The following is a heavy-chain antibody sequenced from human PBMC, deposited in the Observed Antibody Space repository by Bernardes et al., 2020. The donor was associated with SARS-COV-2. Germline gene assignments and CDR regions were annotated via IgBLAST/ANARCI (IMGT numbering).Heavy chain of an antibody. CDR1: GYSFTNYW. V-gene: IGHV5-51*01. CDR3: ARSDTWANKNYYSLDV. Sequence: GESLKISCKASGYSFTNYWIGWVRQMPGKGLEWMGIIYPGDSESRYSPSFQGQVTISADKSMNTAYLQWSSLKASDTAMYYCARSDTWANKNYYSLDVWGQGITVIVSS. J-gene: IGHJ6*02. D-gene: IGHD2-21*02. CDR2: IYPGDSES.